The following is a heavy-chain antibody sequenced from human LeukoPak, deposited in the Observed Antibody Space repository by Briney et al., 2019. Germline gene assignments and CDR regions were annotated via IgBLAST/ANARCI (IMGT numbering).Heavy chain of an antibody. D-gene: IGHD6-19*01. V-gene: IGHV3-23*01. Sequence: GGSLRLSCAASGFTFSSYEMNWVRQAPGKGLEWVSAISSNGGSTYYADSVKGRFTISRDNSKNTLFLQMNSLRAEDTAVYYCAKPKFTVAGSNYFDYWGQGTLVTVSS. J-gene: IGHJ4*02. CDR2: ISSNGGST. CDR1: GFTFSSYE. CDR3: AKPKFTVAGSNYFDY.